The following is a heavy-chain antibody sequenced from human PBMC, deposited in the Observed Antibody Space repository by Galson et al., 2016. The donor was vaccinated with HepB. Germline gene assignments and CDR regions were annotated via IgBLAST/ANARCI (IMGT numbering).Heavy chain of an antibody. CDR1: GYTFTSYY. J-gene: IGHJ4*02. CDR3: ARSSGWPTTYDY. Sequence: SVKVSCKASGYTFTSYYVHWVRQAPGQGLEWMGVINPSGGTTSYAQKFQGRVTMTRDTSTSTVYMELSSLRSEDTAVYYCARSSGWPTTYDYWGQGTLVTVSS. CDR2: INPSGGTT. V-gene: IGHV1-46*01. D-gene: IGHD6-19*01.